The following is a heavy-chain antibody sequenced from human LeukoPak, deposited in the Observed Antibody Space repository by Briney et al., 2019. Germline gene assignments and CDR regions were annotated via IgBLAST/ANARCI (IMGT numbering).Heavy chain of an antibody. Sequence: PSETLSLTCTVSGGSISSYHWSWIRQPPGKGLEWIGYIYYSGSTNYNPSLKSRVTISVDTSKNQFSLKLSSVTAADTAVYYCARGQGRAAGYFDYWGQGTLVTVSS. V-gene: IGHV4-59*01. CDR2: IYYSGST. CDR1: GGSISSYH. CDR3: ARGQGRAAGYFDY. D-gene: IGHD6-13*01. J-gene: IGHJ4*02.